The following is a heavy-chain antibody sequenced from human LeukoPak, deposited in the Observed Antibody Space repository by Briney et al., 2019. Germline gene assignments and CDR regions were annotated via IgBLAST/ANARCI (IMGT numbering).Heavy chain of an antibody. CDR3: ARTPRLRYFDWLIDY. D-gene: IGHD3-9*01. CDR1: GFTFSSYG. Sequence: PGGSLRLSCAASGFTFSSYGMHWVRQAPGKGLEWVAVIWYDGSNKYYADSVKGRFTISRDNSKNTLYLQMNSLRAEDTAVYYCARTPRLRYFDWLIDYWGQGTLVTVSS. CDR2: IWYDGSNK. J-gene: IGHJ4*02. V-gene: IGHV3-33*01.